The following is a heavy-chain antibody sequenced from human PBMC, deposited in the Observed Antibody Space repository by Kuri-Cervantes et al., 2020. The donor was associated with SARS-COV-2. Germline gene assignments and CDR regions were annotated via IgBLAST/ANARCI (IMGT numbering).Heavy chain of an antibody. CDR2: IKQDGSEK. V-gene: IGHV3-7*05. J-gene: IGHJ6*02. CDR3: AKDLNYVVPAAISSYYYYYGMDV. CDR1: GFTFSSYW. D-gene: IGHD2-2*01. Sequence: GESLKISCAASGFTFSSYWMSWVRQAPGKGLEWVANIKQDGSEKYYVDSVKGRFTISRDNAKNSLYLQMNSLRAEDTAVYYCAKDLNYVVPAAISSYYYYYGMDVWGQGTTVTVSS.